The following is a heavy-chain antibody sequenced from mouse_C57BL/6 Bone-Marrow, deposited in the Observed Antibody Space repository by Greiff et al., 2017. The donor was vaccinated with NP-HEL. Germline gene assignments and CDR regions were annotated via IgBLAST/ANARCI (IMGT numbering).Heavy chain of an antibody. V-gene: IGHV1-76*01. CDR2: IYPGSGNT. J-gene: IGHJ1*03. CDR3: ARYGGLRQYFDV. CDR1: GYTFTDYY. Sequence: QVQLKESGAELVRPGASVKLSCKASGYTFTDYYINWVKQRPGQGLEWIARIYPGSGNTYYNEKFKGKATLTAEKSSSTAYMQLSSLTSEDSAVYFCARYGGLRQYFDVWGTGTTVTVSS. D-gene: IGHD2-4*01.